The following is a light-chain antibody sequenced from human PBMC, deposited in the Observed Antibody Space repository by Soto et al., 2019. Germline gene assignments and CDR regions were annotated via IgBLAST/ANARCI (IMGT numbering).Light chain of an antibody. CDR3: QQYGSSHWT. CDR1: QFISSSY. Sequence: EIVLTQSPGTLCLSPGERATLSYRASQFISSSYLAWYQQKPGQAPRLVIYGASSRATGIPDRFSGSGSGTDFTLTISRLEPEDFAVYYCQQYGSSHWTFGQGTKVEIK. V-gene: IGKV3-20*01. J-gene: IGKJ1*01. CDR2: GAS.